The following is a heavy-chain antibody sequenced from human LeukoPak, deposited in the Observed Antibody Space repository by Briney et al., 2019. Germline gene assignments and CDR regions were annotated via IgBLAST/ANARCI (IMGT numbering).Heavy chain of an antibody. D-gene: IGHD3-16*01. V-gene: IGHV3-23*01. Sequence: PGGSLRLSCAASGFTFSSYARSWVGQAPGEGREWVSDISGSGGSTNYADSVKGRFTISRDNSKNTLYLQMNSLRAEDTALYYCAQWITHFQHWGQGTLVTVSS. CDR2: ISGSGGST. J-gene: IGHJ1*01. CDR1: GFTFSSYA. CDR3: AQWITHFQH.